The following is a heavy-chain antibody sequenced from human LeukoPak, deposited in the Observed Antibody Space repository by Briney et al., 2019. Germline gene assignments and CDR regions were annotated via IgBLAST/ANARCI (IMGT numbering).Heavy chain of an antibody. D-gene: IGHD4-17*01. CDR3: ATFSNYGDLFDF. Sequence: GALKIPCQGSGYSFTRRWIAWVRQMPGKGLEGMGIIYPDNSDIRYNQSLQGQVTMSADKSVNVAYLQWSSLKASDTAMYYCATFSNYGDLFDFWGQGTLVTASS. CDR2: IYPDNSDI. V-gene: IGHV5-51*01. J-gene: IGHJ4*02. CDR1: GYSFTRRW.